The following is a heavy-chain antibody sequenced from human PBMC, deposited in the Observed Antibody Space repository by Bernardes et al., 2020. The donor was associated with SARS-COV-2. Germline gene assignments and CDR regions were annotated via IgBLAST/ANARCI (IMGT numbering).Heavy chain of an antibody. CDR3: ARLVRRVFGVTHRIYGMDV. D-gene: IGHD3-3*01. Sequence: SETLSLTCAVSGGSISSNNWWSWVRQPPRKGLEWIGEVHHSGNTNYNPSLKSRVTISLDNSKNHFSLKLNSVTAADTAVYYCARLVRRVFGVTHRIYGMDVWGQGTPVIVSS. J-gene: IGHJ6*02. CDR1: GGSISSNNW. V-gene: IGHV4-4*02. CDR2: VHHSGNT.